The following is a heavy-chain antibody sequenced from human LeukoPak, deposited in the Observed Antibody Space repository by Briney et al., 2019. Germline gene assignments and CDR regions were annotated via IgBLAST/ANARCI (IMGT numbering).Heavy chain of an antibody. Sequence: PGGSLRLSCAASGFTFSSYWMHWVRQAPGKGLVWVSRINSDGSSTSYADSVKGRFTISRDSAKNTLYLQMNSLRAEDTAVYYCARRVARYHYFDYWGQGTLVTVSS. J-gene: IGHJ4*02. CDR1: GFTFSSYW. V-gene: IGHV3-74*01. CDR2: INSDGSST. CDR3: ARRVARYHYFDY. D-gene: IGHD2-15*01.